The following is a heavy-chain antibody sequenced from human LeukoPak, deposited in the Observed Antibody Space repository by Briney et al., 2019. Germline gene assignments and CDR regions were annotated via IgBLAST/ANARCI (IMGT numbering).Heavy chain of an antibody. D-gene: IGHD5-24*01. V-gene: IGHV4-39*02. J-gene: IGHJ4*02. CDR1: GGSISSSDHH. CDR3: VRLGWIQIHYSFHY. Sequence: SQTLSPACSVAGGSISSSDHHWGWIRQPPGKPLEWSGNIYYSGSSFYNPCLESRVTHSVKTSKNHFSLKVTSVSAADTAVYYCVRLGWIQIHYSFHYWGEGALVTVST. CDR2: IYYSGSS.